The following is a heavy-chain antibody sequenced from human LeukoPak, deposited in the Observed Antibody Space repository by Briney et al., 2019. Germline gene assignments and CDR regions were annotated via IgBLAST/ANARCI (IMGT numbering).Heavy chain of an antibody. CDR3: ARGGSGWYNWFDP. J-gene: IGHJ5*02. V-gene: IGHV4-38-2*02. CDR2: INHSGST. Sequence: SETLSLTCTVSGYSISSGYYWSWIRQPPGKGLEWIGEINHSGSTNYNPSLKSRVTISVDTSKNQFSLKLSSVTAADTAVYYCARGGSGWYNWFDPWGQGTLVTVSS. CDR1: GYSISSGYY. D-gene: IGHD6-19*01.